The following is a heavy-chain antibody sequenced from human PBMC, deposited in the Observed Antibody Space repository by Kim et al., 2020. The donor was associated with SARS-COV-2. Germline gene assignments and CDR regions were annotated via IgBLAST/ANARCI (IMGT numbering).Heavy chain of an antibody. CDR1: GFTFSSYA. J-gene: IGHJ4*02. CDR3: AKEIGGWATTPTDY. V-gene: IGHV3-23*01. Sequence: GGSLRLSCAASGFTFSSYAMSWVRQAPGKGLEWVSSISGSGGITYYADSVKGRFTISRDNSKNTVFLEMNSLRAEDTAVYHCAKEIGGWATTPTDYWGQGTLVTVSS. CDR2: ISGSGGIT. D-gene: IGHD4-17*01.